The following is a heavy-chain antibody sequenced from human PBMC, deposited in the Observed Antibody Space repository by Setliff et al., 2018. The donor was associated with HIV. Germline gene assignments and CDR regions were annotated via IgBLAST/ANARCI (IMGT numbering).Heavy chain of an antibody. Sequence: VGSLRLSCAASGFLFHTYWMSWVRQAPGKGLEWVSVISGSGDSTFYADSLKGRFTISRDNSKNTLYLQMNSLRAEDTAVYYCAKTLPTLYPPHDYYFAMDVWGQGTTVTVSS. D-gene: IGHD2-15*01. V-gene: IGHV3-23*01. CDR2: ISGSGDST. CDR3: AKTLPTLYPPHDYYFAMDV. J-gene: IGHJ6*02. CDR1: GFLFHTYW.